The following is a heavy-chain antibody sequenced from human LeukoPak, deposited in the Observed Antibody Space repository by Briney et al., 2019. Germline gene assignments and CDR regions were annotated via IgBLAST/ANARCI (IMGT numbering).Heavy chain of an antibody. J-gene: IGHJ3*02. CDR3: ARDRRSGSYANDDAFDI. V-gene: IGHV3-21*01. D-gene: IGHD1-26*01. CDR2: ISSGSSYI. Sequence: GGSLRLSCAASGFTFSSYGLNWVRQAPGKGLEWVSSISSGSSYIYYADSLKGRFTISRDNAKNSLYLQMNSVRAEDTAVYYCARDRRSGSYANDDAFDIWGQGTMVTVSS. CDR1: GFTFSSYG.